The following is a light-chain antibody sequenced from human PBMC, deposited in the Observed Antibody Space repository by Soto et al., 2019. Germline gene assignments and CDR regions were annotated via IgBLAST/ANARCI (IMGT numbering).Light chain of an antibody. CDR3: QQYDNFPLP. CDR1: QSVSTN. CDR2: GAS. V-gene: IGKV3-15*01. J-gene: IGKJ5*01. Sequence: EIAMTQSPPSLSVSPGERATGSCMASQSVSTNFDWYQQKPGQAPRLLMYGASTRAIGIPARFPGGGSETELDLSINSLQPEDLTFYYCQQYDNFPLPFGQGTRLEI.